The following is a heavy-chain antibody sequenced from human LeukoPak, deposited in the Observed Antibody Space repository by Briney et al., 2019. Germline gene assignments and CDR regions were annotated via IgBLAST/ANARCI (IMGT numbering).Heavy chain of an antibody. CDR3: AKLGIGEHEISCYFYEPQSSGLDV. CDR1: GFTFCLHA. J-gene: IGHJ3*01. V-gene: IGHV3-30*18. CDR2: ISYDGNNK. D-gene: IGHD3-22*01. Sequence: GGSLSLSSADSGFTFCLHARHCVRRSPGKGLEWAAVISYDGNNKYYANSVKGRFTISRDNPKNTLYLQMNSLRPDDTAVYYCAKLGIGEHEISCYFYEPQSSGLDVWGQGTMVIVSS.